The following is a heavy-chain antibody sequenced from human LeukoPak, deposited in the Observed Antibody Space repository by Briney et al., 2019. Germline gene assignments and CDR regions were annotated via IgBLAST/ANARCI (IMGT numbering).Heavy chain of an antibody. CDR1: GFTFSSYW. V-gene: IGHV3-7*01. CDR2: MNRDGGEK. J-gene: IGHJ4*01. CDR3: TREADFNRLDY. D-gene: IGHD1-14*01. Sequence: PGGSLRLSCAASGFTFSSYWMHWVRQAPGKGLEWVASMNRDGGEKYSVDSVKGRFTVSRDNAKNSLYLQMNSLKAEDTAVYYCTREADFNRLDYWGQGTLVTVSS.